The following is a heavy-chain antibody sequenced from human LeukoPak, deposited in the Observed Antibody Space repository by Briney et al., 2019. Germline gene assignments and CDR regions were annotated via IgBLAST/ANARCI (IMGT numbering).Heavy chain of an antibody. CDR3: ARGIGAADF. Sequence: PSETLSLTCAVSGGSIGSRNWWRWVRQPPGKGLQWIGEIYQSGSSIYNPSLRSRVTMSVDKSKDQLSLKLSSVTAADTAVYYCARGIGAADFWGQGILVTVSS. J-gene: IGHJ4*02. CDR2: IYQSGSS. CDR1: GGSIGSRNW. D-gene: IGHD3-16*01. V-gene: IGHV4-4*02.